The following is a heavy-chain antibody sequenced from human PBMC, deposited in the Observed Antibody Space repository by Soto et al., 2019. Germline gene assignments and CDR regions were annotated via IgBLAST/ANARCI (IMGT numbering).Heavy chain of an antibody. Sequence: EVQLVESGGGLVQPGGSLRLSCAASGFTFSSYEMKWVRQAQGKGLEWGSYISSSGSTIFYADSVKGRFTISRDNAENSLYLQMNSLRAEDTAVYYCARGGARGVRRSYGLDVWGQGTTVTVSS. D-gene: IGHD3-10*01. CDR1: GFTFSSYE. CDR2: ISSSGSTI. CDR3: ARGGARGVRRSYGLDV. J-gene: IGHJ6*02. V-gene: IGHV3-48*03.